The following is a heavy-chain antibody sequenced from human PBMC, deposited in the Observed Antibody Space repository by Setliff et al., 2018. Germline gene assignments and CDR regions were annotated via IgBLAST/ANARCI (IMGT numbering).Heavy chain of an antibody. V-gene: IGHV1-18*01. D-gene: IGHD3-22*01. CDR3: ARDALYDSNDRNSYYGNWLDP. CDR2: ISPYNGNT. J-gene: IGHJ5*02. CDR1: GYTFKTYG. Sequence: ASVKVSCKASGYTFKTYGFTWVRQAPGQGLEWMGWISPYNGNTNSAQKFQGRVTMTTDTSTSTAYMELKSLTSADTALYYCARDALYDSNDRNSYYGNWLDPWGQGTLVTVSS.